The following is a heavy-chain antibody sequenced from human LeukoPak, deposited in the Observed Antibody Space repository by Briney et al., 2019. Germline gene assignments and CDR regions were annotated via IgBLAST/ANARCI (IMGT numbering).Heavy chain of an antibody. CDR2: ISAYNGNT. CDR3: ARYAPAAFDI. CDR1: GYTFTSYG. V-gene: IGHV1-18*01. Sequence: ASVKVSCKASGYTFTSYGISWVRQAPGQGLEWMGWISAYNGNTNYAQKFQGRVTITRDTSASTAYMELSSLRSEDTAVYYCARYAPAAFDIWGQGTMVTVSS. J-gene: IGHJ3*02.